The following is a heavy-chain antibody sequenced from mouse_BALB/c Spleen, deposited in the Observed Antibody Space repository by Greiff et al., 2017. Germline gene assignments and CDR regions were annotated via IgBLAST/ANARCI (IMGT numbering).Heavy chain of an antibody. CDR3: ARRNDEDYYAMDY. Sequence: EVQVVESGGDLVKPGGSLKLSCAASGFTFSSYGMSWVRQTPDKRLEWVATISSGGSYTYYPDSVKGRFTISRDNAKNTLYLQMSSLKSEDTAMYYCARRNDEDYYAMDYWGQGTSVTVSS. D-gene: IGHD2-12*01. J-gene: IGHJ4*01. CDR1: GFTFSSYG. CDR2: ISSGGSYT. V-gene: IGHV5-6*01.